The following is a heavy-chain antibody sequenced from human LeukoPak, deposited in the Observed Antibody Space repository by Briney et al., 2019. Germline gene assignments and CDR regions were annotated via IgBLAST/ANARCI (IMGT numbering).Heavy chain of an antibody. J-gene: IGHJ4*02. CDR3: ARDHSGSYIN. V-gene: IGHV4-39*07. CDR2: IYYSGST. D-gene: IGHD1-26*01. CDR1: GGSISSSSYY. Sequence: PSETLSLTCTVSGGSISSSSYYWGWIRQPPGKGLEWIGSIYYSGSTYYNPSLKSRVTISVDTSKNQFSLKLSSVTAADTAVYYCARDHSGSYINWGQGTLVTVSS.